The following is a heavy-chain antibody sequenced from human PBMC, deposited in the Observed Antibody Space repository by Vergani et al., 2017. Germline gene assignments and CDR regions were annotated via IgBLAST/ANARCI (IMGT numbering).Heavy chain of an antibody. D-gene: IGHD1-14*01. CDR2: IRYDGSNK. CDR3: AKEESGEFDY. J-gene: IGHJ4*02. CDR1: GFTFSSYG. V-gene: IGHV3-30*02. Sequence: QVQLVESGGGVVQPGGSLRLSCAASGFTFSSYGMHWVRQAPGKGLEWVAFIRYDGSNKYYADSVKGRFTISRDNSKNTLYLQMNSLRAEDTAVYYCAKEESGEFDYWGQGTLVTVSS.